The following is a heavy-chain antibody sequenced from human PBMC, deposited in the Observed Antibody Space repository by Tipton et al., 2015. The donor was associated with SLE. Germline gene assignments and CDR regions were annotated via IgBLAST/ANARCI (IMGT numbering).Heavy chain of an antibody. Sequence: QLVQSGAEVKKPGASVKVSCKASGYTFTGYYMHWVRQAPGQGLEWMGIINPSGGSTSYAQKFQGRVTMTRDTSTSTAYMELSRLRSDDTAVYYCARERSIAAAPFNYWGQGTLVTVSS. CDR3: ARERSIAAAPFNY. CDR1: GYTFTGYY. V-gene: IGHV1-46*01. CDR2: INPSGGST. D-gene: IGHD6-13*01. J-gene: IGHJ4*02.